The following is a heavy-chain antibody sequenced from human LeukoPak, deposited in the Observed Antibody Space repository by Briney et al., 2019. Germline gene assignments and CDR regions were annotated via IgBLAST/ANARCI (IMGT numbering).Heavy chain of an antibody. V-gene: IGHV3-66*01. CDR3: ARGPYYDSSGYLDY. CDR1: GGSFSGYY. J-gene: IGHJ4*02. Sequence: ETLSLTCAVYGGSFSGYYWSWVRQAPGKGLEWVSVIYSGGSTYYADSVKGRFTISRDNSKNTLYLQMNSLRAEDTAVYYCARGPYYDSSGYLDYWGQGALVTVSS. CDR2: IYSGGST. D-gene: IGHD3-22*01.